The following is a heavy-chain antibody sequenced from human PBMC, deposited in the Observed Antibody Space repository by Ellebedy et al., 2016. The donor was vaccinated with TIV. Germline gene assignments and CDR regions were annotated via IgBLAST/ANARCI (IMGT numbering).Heavy chain of an antibody. V-gene: IGHV4-39*07. D-gene: IGHD1-26*01. CDR1: GGSISSSSYY. J-gene: IGHJ4*02. CDR3: AYEWELDRFDY. CDR2: IYYSGST. Sequence: SETLSLTXTVSGGSISSSSYYWGWIRQPPGKGLEWIGSIYYSGSTYYNPSLKSRVTISVDTSKNQFSLKLSSVTAADTAVYYCAYEWELDRFDYWGQGTLVTVSS.